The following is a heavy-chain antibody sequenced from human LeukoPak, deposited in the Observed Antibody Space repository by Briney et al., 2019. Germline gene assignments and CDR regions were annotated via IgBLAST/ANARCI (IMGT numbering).Heavy chain of an antibody. D-gene: IGHD6-6*01. CDR1: GGSISSYY. J-gene: IGHJ4*02. V-gene: IGHV4-59*01. Sequence: SETLSLTCTVSGGSISSYYWSWIRQPPGKGLEWIGYIYYSGSTNYNPSLKSRVTISVDTSKNQFSVKLSSVTAADTAVYYCARSEYSSSAFDYWGQGTLVTVSS. CDR2: IYYSGST. CDR3: ARSEYSSSAFDY.